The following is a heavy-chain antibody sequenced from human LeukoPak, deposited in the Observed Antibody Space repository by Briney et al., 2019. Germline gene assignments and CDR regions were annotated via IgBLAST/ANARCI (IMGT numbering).Heavy chain of an antibody. V-gene: IGHV4-39*01. D-gene: IGHD6-19*01. CDR1: GGSISSSSHY. CDR3: ARLAVAGTIDY. J-gene: IGHJ4*02. Sequence: PSETLSLTCTVSGGSISSSSHYWGWIRQPPGKGRQWIGSIYYSGSTYYNPSLKSRVTISVDTSKNQFSLKLSSVTAADTGVYYCARLAVAGTIDYWGQGTLVTVSS. CDR2: IYYSGST.